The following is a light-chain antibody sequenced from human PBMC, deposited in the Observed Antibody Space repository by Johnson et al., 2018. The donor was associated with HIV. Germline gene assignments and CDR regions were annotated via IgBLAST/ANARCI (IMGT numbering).Light chain of an antibody. CDR3: GTWDSSLSAGV. Sequence: QLVLTQPPSVSAAPGQKVTISCSGSSSNIGNNYVSWFQHLPGTAPKLLIYENNKRPSGIPDRFSASKSGTSATLGITGLQTGDDADYYCGTWDSSLSAGVFGTGTKVTV. CDR2: ENN. J-gene: IGLJ1*01. CDR1: SSNIGNNY. V-gene: IGLV1-51*02.